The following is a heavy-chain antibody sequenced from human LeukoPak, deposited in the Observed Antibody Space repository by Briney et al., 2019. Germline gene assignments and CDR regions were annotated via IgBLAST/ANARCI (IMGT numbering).Heavy chain of an antibody. Sequence: PSETLSLTCAVYGGSFSGYYWSWIRQPPGKGLEWIGEINHSGSTNYNPSLKSRVTISVDTSKNQFSLKLSSVTAADTAVYYCARTRVSYSYGYVLDYWGQGTLVTVSS. V-gene: IGHV4-34*01. CDR3: ARTRVSYSYGYVLDY. CDR1: GGSFSGYY. D-gene: IGHD5-18*01. J-gene: IGHJ4*02. CDR2: INHSGST.